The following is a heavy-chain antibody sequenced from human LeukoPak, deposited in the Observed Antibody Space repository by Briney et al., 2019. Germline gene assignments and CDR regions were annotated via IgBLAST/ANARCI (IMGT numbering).Heavy chain of an antibody. V-gene: IGHV3-21*01. CDR1: GFTFSNAW. Sequence: GGSLRLSCAASGFTFSNAWMNWVRQAPGKGLAWVSSISSSTSYINYADSVRGRFTISRDNAKNSLYLQMNSLRAEDTAVYYCARSLTAAAGNLGYWGQGTLITVSS. CDR2: ISSSTSYI. J-gene: IGHJ4*02. CDR3: ARSLTAAAGNLGY. D-gene: IGHD6-13*01.